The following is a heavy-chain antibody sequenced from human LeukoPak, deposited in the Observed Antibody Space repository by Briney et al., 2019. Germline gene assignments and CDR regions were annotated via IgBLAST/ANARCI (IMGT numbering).Heavy chain of an antibody. J-gene: IGHJ3*02. V-gene: IGHV4-59*08. CDR1: GGSISGHY. D-gene: IGHD3-16*01. CDR3: ARRVWNDAFDI. CDR2: IHYSGRT. Sequence: SETLSLTCRVSGGSISGHYWSWIRQPPGKGPEWIGYIHYSGRTNYNPSLKSRVTISVDTSKNQFSLKLSSVTAADTAVYYCARRVWNDAFDIWGQGTMVTVSS.